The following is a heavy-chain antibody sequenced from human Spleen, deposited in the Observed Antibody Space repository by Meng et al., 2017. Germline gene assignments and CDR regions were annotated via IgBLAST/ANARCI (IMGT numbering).Heavy chain of an antibody. D-gene: IGHD4-11*01. J-gene: IGHJ4*02. CDR1: GGSLSCYY. V-gene: IGHV4-34*01. CDR2: INHSGST. CDR3: ARGPTTMAHDFDY. Sequence: QVQPQLVGIGLLNPSYTMSLDGGVFGGSLSCYYWSEIRQPPGKGLEWIGEINHSGSTNYNPSLESRATISVDTSQNNLSLKRSSVTAADSAVYYCARGPTTMAHDFDYWGQGTLVTVSS.